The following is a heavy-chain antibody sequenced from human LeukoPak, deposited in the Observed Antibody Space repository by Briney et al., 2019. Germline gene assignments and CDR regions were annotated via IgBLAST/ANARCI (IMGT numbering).Heavy chain of an antibody. J-gene: IGHJ1*01. D-gene: IGHD3-3*01. CDR1: GGSISSYY. Sequence: SETLSLTCTVSGGSISSYYWSWIRQPPGKGLEWIGYIYYSGSTNYNPSLKSRVTISVDTSKNQFSLKLSSVTAADTAVYYCARAVRSFGVVEYFQHWGQGTLSLSPQ. CDR3: ARAVRSFGVVEYFQH. V-gene: IGHV4-59*01. CDR2: IYYSGST.